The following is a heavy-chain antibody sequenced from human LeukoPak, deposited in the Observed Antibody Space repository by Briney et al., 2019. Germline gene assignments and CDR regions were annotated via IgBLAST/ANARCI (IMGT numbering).Heavy chain of an antibody. CDR2: IYSGGST. CDR3: ARSYCSGGLCGAFDI. CDR1: GFTVSSNY. V-gene: IGHV3-66*01. Sequence: GGSLRLSCAASGFTVSSNYMSGVRQAPGKGLEWVSVIYSGGSTYYPDSGKGRFTISRDNSKNTLYLQMNSLGAEDTAVYYCARSYCSGGLCGAFDIWGQGTMVTVSS. D-gene: IGHD2-15*01. J-gene: IGHJ3*02.